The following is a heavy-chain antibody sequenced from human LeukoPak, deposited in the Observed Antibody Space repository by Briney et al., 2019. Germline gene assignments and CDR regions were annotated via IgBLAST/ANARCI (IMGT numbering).Heavy chain of an antibody. J-gene: IGHJ4*02. CDR3: ARSGWYDYGWGSYRSTNDY. CDR2: INHSGST. D-gene: IGHD3-16*02. Sequence: SETLSLTCAVYGVSFSGYYWSWIRQPPGKGLEWIGEINHSGSTNYNPSLKSRVTISVDTSKNQFSLKLSAVTAADTAVYYCARSGWYDYGWGSYRSTNDYWGQGTLVTVSS. CDR1: GVSFSGYY. V-gene: IGHV4-34*01.